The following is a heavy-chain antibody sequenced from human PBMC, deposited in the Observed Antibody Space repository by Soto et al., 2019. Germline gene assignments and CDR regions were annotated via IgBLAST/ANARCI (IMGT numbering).Heavy chain of an antibody. J-gene: IGHJ5*02. V-gene: IGHV1-18*01. CDR3: ARAAQSMFDP. CDR1: GYTFTSYG. CDR2: ISAYNGNT. D-gene: IGHD6-19*01. Sequence: VASGKVSCKASGYTFTSYGISWVRQAPGQGLEWMGGISAYNGNTNYAQKLQGRVTMTTDTSTSTAYMELRSLRSDDTAVYYCARAAQSMFDPWGQGTLVTVSS.